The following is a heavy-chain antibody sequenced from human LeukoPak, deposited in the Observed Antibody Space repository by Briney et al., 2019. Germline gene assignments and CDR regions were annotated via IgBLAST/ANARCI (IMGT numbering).Heavy chain of an antibody. J-gene: IGHJ4*02. D-gene: IGHD3-9*01. Sequence: SETLSLTCTVSGGSISSYYWGWIRQPPGKGLEWIGNIFYSGSTYYSPSVKSRVTISLDTSRNQFSLKLSSVTAADTAVYYCAGPGGYSDWLPFGYWGQGTLVTVSS. CDR3: AGPGGYSDWLPFGY. CDR2: IFYSGST. V-gene: IGHV4-59*04. CDR1: GGSISSYY.